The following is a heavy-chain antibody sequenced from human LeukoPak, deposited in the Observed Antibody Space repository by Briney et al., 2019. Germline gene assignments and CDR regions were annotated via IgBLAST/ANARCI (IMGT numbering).Heavy chain of an antibody. J-gene: IGHJ6*03. CDR1: GGTFSSYA. CDR2: IIPIFGTA. V-gene: IGHV1-69*05. CDR3: ARESRHDSSGYFPYYYYYYMDV. D-gene: IGHD3-22*01. Sequence: SVKVSCKASGGTFSSYAISWVRQAPGQGLEWMARIIPIFGTANYAQKFQGRVTITTDESTSTAYMELSSLRSEDTAVYYCARESRHDSSGYFPYYYYYYMDVWGKGTTVTVSS.